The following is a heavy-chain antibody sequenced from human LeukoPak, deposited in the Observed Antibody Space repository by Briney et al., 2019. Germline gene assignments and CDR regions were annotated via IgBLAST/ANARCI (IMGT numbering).Heavy chain of an antibody. J-gene: IGHJ4*02. D-gene: IGHD3-22*01. CDR2: ISYDGSNK. CDR3: ASGDYYDSSAE. CDR1: GFTFSSYA. Sequence: GRSLRLSCAASGFTFSSYAMHWVRQAPGKGLEWVAVISYDGSNKYYADSVKGRFTISRDNSKNTLYLQMNSLRAEDTAVYYCASGDYYDSSAEWGLGTLVTVSS. V-gene: IGHV3-30*01.